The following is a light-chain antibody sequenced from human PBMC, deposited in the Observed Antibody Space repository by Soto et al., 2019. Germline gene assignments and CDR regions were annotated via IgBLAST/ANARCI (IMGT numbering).Light chain of an antibody. Sequence: QSALSQPASVSGSPGQSITISCTGTSSDVGGYNSLSWYQQHPGKVPKLMIYDVNNRPSGVSYRFSGSKSGNTASLTISGLQAEDEADYYCSSYTRSSTYVFGTGTKVTVL. CDR2: DVN. V-gene: IGLV2-14*01. CDR3: SSYTRSSTYV. J-gene: IGLJ1*01. CDR1: SSDVGGYNS.